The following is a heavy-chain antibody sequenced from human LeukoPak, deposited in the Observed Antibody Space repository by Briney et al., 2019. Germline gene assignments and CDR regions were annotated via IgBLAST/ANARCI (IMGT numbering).Heavy chain of an antibody. Sequence: PGGSLRLSCAASGFTFTRHGMHWVRQTPGKGLEWVAFIRYDGSDKYYADSVKGRFTISRDNSDNTLYLQMNSLRAEDTAVYYCAKGSFYCSGNTCPQYYYYMGVWGKGTTVTVSS. D-gene: IGHD2-15*01. CDR2: IRYDGSDK. CDR1: GFTFTRHG. V-gene: IGHV3-30*02. J-gene: IGHJ6*03. CDR3: AKGSFYCSGNTCPQYYYYMGV.